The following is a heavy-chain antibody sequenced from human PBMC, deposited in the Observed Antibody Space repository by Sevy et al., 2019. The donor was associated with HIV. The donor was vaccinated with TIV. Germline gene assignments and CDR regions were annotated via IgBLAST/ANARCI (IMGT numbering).Heavy chain of an antibody. D-gene: IGHD3-16*01. CDR2: IYAGGST. J-gene: IGHJ4*02. CDR1: GFTFRSFS. Sequence: GGSLRLSCSASGFTFRSFSMHWVRQAPGKGLEWVSVIYAGGSTYYADSVKGRFTISRDNSKNTVYLQMNSLRAEDTAVYYCARDHYDSLWGSYWYYFDYWGQGTLVTVSS. CDR3: ARDHYDSLWGSYWYYFDY. V-gene: IGHV3-53*01.